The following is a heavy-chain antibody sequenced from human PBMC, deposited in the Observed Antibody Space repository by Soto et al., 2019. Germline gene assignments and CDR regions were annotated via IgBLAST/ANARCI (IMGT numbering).Heavy chain of an antibody. CDR2: INPSGGST. V-gene: IGHV1-46*01. D-gene: IGHD3-10*01. CDR3: AGYASGSYLGN. J-gene: IGHJ4*01. Sequence: ASVKVSCKASGYTFTSYYMHWVRQAPVQGLEWMGIINPSGGSTSYAQKFQGRVTMTRDTSTSTVYMELSSLRSEDTAIYFCAGYASGSYLGNWGDGTPVTV. CDR1: GYTFTSYY.